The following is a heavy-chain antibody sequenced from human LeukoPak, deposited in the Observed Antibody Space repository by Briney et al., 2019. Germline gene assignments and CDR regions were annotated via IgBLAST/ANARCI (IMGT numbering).Heavy chain of an antibody. CDR1: GFAFSDYY. Sequence: GGSLTLSCAASGFAFSDYYMKWIRPAPGKGLEWIAFIISTGGTTIYYAESVKGRVTISRDKAKNSLYLQMNSLRTEDTAVYYCAELGITMIGGVWGKGTTVTISS. D-gene: IGHD3-10*02. CDR3: AELGITMIGGV. CDR2: IISTGGTTI. J-gene: IGHJ6*04. V-gene: IGHV3-11*04.